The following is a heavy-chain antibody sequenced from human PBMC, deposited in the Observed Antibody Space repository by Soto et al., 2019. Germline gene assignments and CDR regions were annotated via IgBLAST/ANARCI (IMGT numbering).Heavy chain of an antibody. D-gene: IGHD3-10*01. CDR1: GYTLTELS. V-gene: IGHV1-24*01. J-gene: IGHJ4*02. CDR3: ATDYYGSGSYFY. Sequence: ASVKVSCKXSGYTLTELSMHWVRQAPGKGLEWMGGFDPEDGETIYAQKFQGRVTMTEDTSTDTAYMELSSLRSEDTAVYYCATDYYGSGSYFYWGQGTLVTVSS. CDR2: FDPEDGET.